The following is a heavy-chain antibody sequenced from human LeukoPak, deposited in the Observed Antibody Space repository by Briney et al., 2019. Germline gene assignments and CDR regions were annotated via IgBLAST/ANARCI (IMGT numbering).Heavy chain of an antibody. CDR2: ISYDGSNK. CDR1: GFTFSSYG. V-gene: IGHV3-30*18. J-gene: IGHJ6*02. D-gene: IGHD6-19*01. CDR3: AKEYSSGFYYYYGMDV. Sequence: GGSLRLSCAASGFTFSSYGMHWVRQAPGKGLERVAVISYDGSNKYYADSVKGRFTISRDNSKNTLYLQMNSLRAEDTAVYYCAKEYSSGFYYYYGMDVWGQGTTVTVSS.